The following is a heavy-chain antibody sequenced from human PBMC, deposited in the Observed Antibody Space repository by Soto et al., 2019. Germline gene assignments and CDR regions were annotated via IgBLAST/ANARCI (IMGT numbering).Heavy chain of an antibody. J-gene: IGHJ4*02. Sequence: SVKVSCKTSGFTFSSSAVHWVRQARGHRLQWMGWIDVGSANANYAQMLQERVTISRDMSASTAYMELSSLRSEDTAVYFCARGSSDWLPYFDYWGQGSLVTVSS. CDR3: ARGSSDWLPYFDY. D-gene: IGHD3-9*01. V-gene: IGHV1-58*01. CDR1: GFTFSSSA. CDR2: IDVGSANA.